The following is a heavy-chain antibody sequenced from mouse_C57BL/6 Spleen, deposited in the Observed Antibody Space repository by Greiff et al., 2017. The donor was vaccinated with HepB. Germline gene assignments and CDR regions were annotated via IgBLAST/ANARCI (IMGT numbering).Heavy chain of an antibody. CDR1: GYSITSGYY. CDR2: ISYDGSN. Sequence: DVKLVESGPGLVKPSQSLSLTCSVTGYSITSGYYWNWIRQFPGNKLEWMGYISYDGSNNYKPSLKSRISITRDTSKNQFFLKLNSVTTEDTATYYCARGGSHFDYWGQGTTLTVSS. CDR3: ARGGSHFDY. V-gene: IGHV3-6*01. J-gene: IGHJ2*01.